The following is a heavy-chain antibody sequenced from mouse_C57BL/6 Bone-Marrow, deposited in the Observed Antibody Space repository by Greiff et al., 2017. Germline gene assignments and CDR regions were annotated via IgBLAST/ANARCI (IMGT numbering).Heavy chain of an antibody. D-gene: IGHD3-1*01. CDR1: GFTFSDYY. J-gene: IGHJ4*01. CDR2: INYDGSST. CDR3: ARDEGPWALAMDY. V-gene: IGHV5-16*01. Sequence: DVKLVESEGGLVQPGSSMKLSCTASGFTFSDYYMAWVRQVPEKGLEWVANINYDGSSTYYLDSLKSRFIISRDNAKTILYLQMSSLKSEDTATYYCARDEGPWALAMDYWGQGTSVTVSS.